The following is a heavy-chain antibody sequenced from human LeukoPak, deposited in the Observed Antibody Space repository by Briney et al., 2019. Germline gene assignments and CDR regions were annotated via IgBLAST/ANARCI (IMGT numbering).Heavy chain of an antibody. J-gene: IGHJ6*03. Sequence: SETLSLTCAVYGGSFSGYYWSWIRRPPGKGLEWIGEINHSGSTNYNPSLKSRVTISVDTSKNQFSLKLSSVTAADTAVYYCARGQNVIAVAGTNYYYMDVWGKGTTVTVSS. CDR2: INHSGST. CDR1: GGSFSGYY. D-gene: IGHD6-19*01. CDR3: ARGQNVIAVAGTNYYYMDV. V-gene: IGHV4-34*01.